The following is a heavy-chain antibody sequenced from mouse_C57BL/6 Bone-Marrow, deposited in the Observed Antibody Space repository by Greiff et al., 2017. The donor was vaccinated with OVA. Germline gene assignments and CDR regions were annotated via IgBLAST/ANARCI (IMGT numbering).Heavy chain of an antibody. CDR3: ARSSGLRRALFAY. V-gene: IGHV1-75*01. CDR2: IFPGSGST. CDR1: GYTFTDYY. Sequence: VKLQESGPELVKPGASVKISCKASGYTFTDYYINWVKQRPGQGLEWIGWIFPGSGSTYYNEKFKGKATLTVDKSSSTAYMLLSSLTSEDSAVYFCARSSGLRRALFAYWGQGTLVTVSA. D-gene: IGHD2-2*01. J-gene: IGHJ3*01.